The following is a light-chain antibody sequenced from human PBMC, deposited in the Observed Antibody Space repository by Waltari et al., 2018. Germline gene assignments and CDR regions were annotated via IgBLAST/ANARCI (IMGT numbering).Light chain of an antibody. CDR3: SSFTSSSTWV. Sequence: QSALTQPASVSGSPGQSITISCTGTSSDVGGYNYVPWYQQHPGKAPKLMIYDVNNRPSGVSNRFSGSKSGNTASLTISGLQAEDEAYYYCSSFTSSSTWVFGGGTKLTVL. J-gene: IGLJ3*02. CDR1: SSDVGGYNY. CDR2: DVN. V-gene: IGLV2-14*01.